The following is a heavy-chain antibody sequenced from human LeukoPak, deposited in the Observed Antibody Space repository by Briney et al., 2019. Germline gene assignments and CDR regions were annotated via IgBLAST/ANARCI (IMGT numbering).Heavy chain of an antibody. J-gene: IGHJ4*02. CDR3: ATEQMATSTFDY. D-gene: IGHD5-12*01. CDR2: INHSGSA. V-gene: IGHV4-34*01. CDR1: GVSFSGYY. Sequence: EPSETLSLTCAVYGVSFSGYYWSWIRQPPGKGLEWIGEINHSGSANYNPSLKSRVTISVDTSKNQFSLKLSSVTAADTAVYYCATEQMATSTFDYWGQGTLVTVSS.